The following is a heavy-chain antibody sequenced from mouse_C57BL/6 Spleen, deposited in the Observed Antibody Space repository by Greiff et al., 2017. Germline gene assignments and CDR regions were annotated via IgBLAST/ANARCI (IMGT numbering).Heavy chain of an antibody. CDR1: GYTFPSYW. CDR3: VYSNYVGPYAMDY. V-gene: IGHV1-55*01. CDR2: IYPGSGST. D-gene: IGHD2-5*01. J-gene: IGHJ4*01. Sequence: QVQLQQPGAELVKPGASVKMSCKASGYTFPSYWITWVKQRPGQGLEWIGDIYPGSGSTNYNEKFKSKATLTVDTSSSTAYMQLSSLTSEDSAVYYCVYSNYVGPYAMDYWGQGTSVTVSS.